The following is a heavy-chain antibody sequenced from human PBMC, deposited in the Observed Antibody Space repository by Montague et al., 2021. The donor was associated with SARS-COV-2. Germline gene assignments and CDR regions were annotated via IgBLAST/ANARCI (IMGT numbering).Heavy chain of an antibody. CDR1: GGSISGYY. Sequence: SETLSLTCSVSGGSISGYYWSWIRQPPGKGLEWIGYIYHSGNTKYNPSLKSRVSISVDTSKNRFSLRLSSVTAADMAVYYCAREYRIELWQTNWYFGLWGRGTLVTVSS. CDR3: AREYRIELWQTNWYFGL. V-gene: IGHV4-59*01. CDR2: IYHSGNT. D-gene: IGHD3-16*01. J-gene: IGHJ2*01.